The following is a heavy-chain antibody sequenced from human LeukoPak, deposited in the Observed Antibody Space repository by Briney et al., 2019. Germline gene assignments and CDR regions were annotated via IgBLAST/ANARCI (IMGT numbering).Heavy chain of an antibody. CDR1: GGSISGYY. D-gene: IGHD3-10*01. Sequence: SETLSLTCTVSGGSISGYYWSWIRQSPGKGLEWIGYIYNSGSTNYNPSPQSRVTISVDTSKNQFSLNLSSVTAADTAVYYCARYGSGTYPRFDYWGQGTLVTVSS. V-gene: IGHV4-59*08. CDR2: IYNSGST. CDR3: ARYGSGTYPRFDY. J-gene: IGHJ4*02.